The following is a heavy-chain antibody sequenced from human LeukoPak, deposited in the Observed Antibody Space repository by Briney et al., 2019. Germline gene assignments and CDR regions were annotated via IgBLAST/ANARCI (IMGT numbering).Heavy chain of an antibody. D-gene: IGHD3-22*01. Sequence: ASVKVSCKASGYTFSNYYMHWVRQAPGQGLEWMGIINPSGGSTSYAQKFQGRVTMTRDTSTSTVYMELSSLRSEDTAVYYCAKDDSNGPQVYWGRGSLVTVSS. CDR3: AKDDSNGPQVY. V-gene: IGHV1-46*01. CDR1: GYTFSNYY. CDR2: INPSGGST. J-gene: IGHJ4*02.